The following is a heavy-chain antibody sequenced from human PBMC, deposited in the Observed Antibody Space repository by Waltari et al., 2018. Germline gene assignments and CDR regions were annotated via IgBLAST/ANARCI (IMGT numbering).Heavy chain of an antibody. CDR3: ARSDDTGLGYYGMDV. Sequence: QVQLVQSGAEVKKPGASVKVSCKASGYTFTGYYMHWVRQAPGQGLEWMGWSNPNSGGTNYAQKFQGRVTMTRYTSIRTAYMELSRLRSDDTAVYYCARSDDTGLGYYGMDVWGQGTTVTVSS. D-gene: IGHD2-8*02. CDR2: SNPNSGGT. CDR1: GYTFTGYY. V-gene: IGHV1-2*02. J-gene: IGHJ6*02.